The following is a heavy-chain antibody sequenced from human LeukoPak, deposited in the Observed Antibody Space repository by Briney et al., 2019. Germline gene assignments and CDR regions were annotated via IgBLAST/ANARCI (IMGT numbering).Heavy chain of an antibody. CDR2: IYTSGST. CDR1: GGSISSGSYY. Sequence: SETLSLTRTVSGGSISSGSYYWSWIRQPAGKGLEWIGRIYTSGSTNYNPSLKSRVTISVDTSKNQFSLKLSSVTAADTAVYYCARDPTYYDFWSGYFDYWGQGTLVTVSS. J-gene: IGHJ4*02. V-gene: IGHV4-61*02. CDR3: ARDPTYYDFWSGYFDY. D-gene: IGHD3-3*01.